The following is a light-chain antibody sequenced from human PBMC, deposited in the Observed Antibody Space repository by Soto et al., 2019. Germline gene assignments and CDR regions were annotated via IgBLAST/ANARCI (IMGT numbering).Light chain of an antibody. V-gene: IGKV1-6*01. CDR3: LQDATYPWT. CDR1: QGIANE. J-gene: IGKJ1*01. CDR2: ATS. Sequence: AIQMTQSPSSLSASVGDRVIVTCRASQGIANELGWFQQKPGKAPRLLISATSSLQSGVPSRFSGSGSGTDFALTISSLQPEDFATYYCLQDATYPWTFGQGTRVEIK.